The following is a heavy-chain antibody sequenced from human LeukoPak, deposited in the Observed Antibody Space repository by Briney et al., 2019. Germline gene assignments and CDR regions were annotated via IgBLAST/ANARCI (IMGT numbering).Heavy chain of an antibody. CDR3: AKDSSDYYFDY. CDR1: GGTFSSYN. V-gene: IGHV1-69*06. Sequence: SVKVSCKASGGTFSSYNISWVRQAPGRGLEWMGGIMPMFGKTNYAQKFQGRVTTTADKATGTAYMELNSLRADDTAVYYCAKDSSDYYFDYWGQGTLVTVSS. CDR2: IMPMFGKT. D-gene: IGHD3-22*01. J-gene: IGHJ4*02.